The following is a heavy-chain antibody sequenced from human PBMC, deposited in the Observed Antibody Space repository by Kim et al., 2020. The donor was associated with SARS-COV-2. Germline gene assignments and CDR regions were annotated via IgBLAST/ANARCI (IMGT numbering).Heavy chain of an antibody. J-gene: IGHJ4*02. Sequence: GGSLRLSCAASGFTFSSYGMHWVRQAPGKGLEWVAVISYDGSNKYYADSVKGRFTISRDNSKNTLYLQMNSLRAEDTAVYYCAKDAGDIVVVPAASGIDYWGQGTLVTVSS. CDR3: AKDAGDIVVVPAASGIDY. CDR1: GFTFSSYG. D-gene: IGHD2-2*01. V-gene: IGHV3-30*18. CDR2: ISYDGSNK.